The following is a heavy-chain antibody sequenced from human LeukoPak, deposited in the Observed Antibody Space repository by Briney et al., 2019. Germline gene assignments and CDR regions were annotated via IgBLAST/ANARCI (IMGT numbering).Heavy chain of an antibody. Sequence: ASVKVSCKASGYTFTGYYMYWERQAPGQGLEWMGWINPNSGGTNYAQKFQGRVTMTRDTSISTAYMELSRLRFDDTAVYYCARFYDSSGYGDDAFDFWGQGTMVTVSS. V-gene: IGHV1-2*02. CDR1: GYTFTGYY. CDR3: ARFYDSSGYGDDAFDF. CDR2: INPNSGGT. J-gene: IGHJ3*01. D-gene: IGHD3-22*01.